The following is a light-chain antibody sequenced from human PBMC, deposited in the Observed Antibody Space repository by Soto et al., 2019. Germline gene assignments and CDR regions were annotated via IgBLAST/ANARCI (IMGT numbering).Light chain of an antibody. CDR3: QQYGSSPWT. V-gene: IGKV3-20*01. CDR1: QSVSSNY. Sequence: EIVLTQSPATLSLSPGERATLSCRASQSVSSNYLAWYQQKPGQAPRPLIYGASSRATGIPDRFSGSGAGTDFTLTISRLEPEDFAVYYCQQYGSSPWTFGQGTKV. CDR2: GAS. J-gene: IGKJ1*01.